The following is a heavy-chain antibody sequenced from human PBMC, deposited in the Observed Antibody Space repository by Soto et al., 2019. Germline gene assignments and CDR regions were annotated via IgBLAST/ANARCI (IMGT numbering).Heavy chain of an antibody. CDR3: TRDRWNGSSYYSVDY. V-gene: IGHV1-3*01. D-gene: IGHD2-15*01. CDR2: INAGNGNT. Sequence: SKASGYTFTSSAIHWARQAPGQRLEWMGWINAGNGNTKYSQEFQGRVTIAKDTSANTAYMEVSSLRSEDTAVYYCTRDRWNGSSYYSVDYWGQGTLVTGSS. J-gene: IGHJ4*02. CDR1: GYTFTSSA.